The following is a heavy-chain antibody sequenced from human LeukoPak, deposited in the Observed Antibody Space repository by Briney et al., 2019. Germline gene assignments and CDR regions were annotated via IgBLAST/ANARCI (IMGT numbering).Heavy chain of an antibody. V-gene: IGHV4-31*03. Sequence: SETLSLTCTVSGGSISGGGYYWSWTRQHPGKGLEWIGYIYYSGSTYYNPSLKSRVTISVDTSKNQFSLKLSSVTAADTAVYYCARGEYYYGSGSYSHWGEGTLVTVSS. CDR2: IYYSGST. CDR1: GGSISGGGYY. D-gene: IGHD3-10*01. J-gene: IGHJ4*02. CDR3: ARGEYYYGSGSYSH.